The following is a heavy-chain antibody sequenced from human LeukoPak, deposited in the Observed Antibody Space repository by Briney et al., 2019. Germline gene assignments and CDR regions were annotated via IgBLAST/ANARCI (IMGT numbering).Heavy chain of an antibody. D-gene: IGHD4-23*01. CDR2: INHRGST. J-gene: IGHJ4*02. CDR3: ARNPTTVVTLPYYFDF. Sequence: SETLSLTRAVYGGSFTGYHWNWIRQTPRRGLEWIGEINHRGSTHYNPSLESRVTISVDTSKNQFSLKLSSVTAADTGVYYCARNPTTVVTLPYYFDFWGQGTQVTVSS. CDR1: GGSFTGYH. V-gene: IGHV4-34*01.